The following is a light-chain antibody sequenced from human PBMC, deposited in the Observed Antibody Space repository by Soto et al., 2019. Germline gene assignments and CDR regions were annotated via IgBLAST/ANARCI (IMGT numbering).Light chain of an antibody. Sequence: QSALTQPPSVSAAPGQKVTISCSGSSSNIGNNYVSWFQQLPGTAPKLLIYDNHKRPSGIPDRFSGSKSGTSATLAITGLQTGDEADYYCGTWDNSLSAGVFGTGTKVTVL. CDR2: DNH. CDR1: SSNIGNNY. J-gene: IGLJ1*01. CDR3: GTWDNSLSAGV. V-gene: IGLV1-51*01.